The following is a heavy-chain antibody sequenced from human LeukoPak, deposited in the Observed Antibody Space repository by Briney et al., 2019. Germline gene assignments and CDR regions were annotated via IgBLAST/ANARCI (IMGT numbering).Heavy chain of an antibody. CDR3: ARDRSFYDSSGYYSDDAFDI. D-gene: IGHD3-22*01. Sequence: SETLSLTCTVSGGSISSYYWSWIRQPPGKGLEWLGYIYYSGSTNYNPSPKSRVTISVDTSKNQFSLKLSSVTAADTAVYYCARDRSFYDSSGYYSDDAFDIWGQGTMVTVSS. V-gene: IGHV4-59*01. CDR2: IYYSGST. J-gene: IGHJ3*02. CDR1: GGSISSYY.